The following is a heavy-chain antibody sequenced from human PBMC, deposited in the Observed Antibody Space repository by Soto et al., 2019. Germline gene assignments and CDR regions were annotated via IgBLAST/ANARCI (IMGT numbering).Heavy chain of an antibody. CDR2: ISSSGSTI. CDR1: GFTFSDYY. V-gene: IGHV3-11*01. J-gene: IGHJ5*02. D-gene: IGHD2-8*01. Sequence: GGSLRLSCAASGFTFSDYYMSWIRQAPGKGLEWVSYISSSGSTIYYADSVKGRFTISRDNAKNSLYLQMNSLRAEDTAVYYCAGANGVLNVWFDPWGQGTLVTVSS. CDR3: AGANGVLNVWFDP.